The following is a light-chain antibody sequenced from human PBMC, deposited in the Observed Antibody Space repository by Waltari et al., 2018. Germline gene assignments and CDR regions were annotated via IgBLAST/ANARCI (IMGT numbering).Light chain of an antibody. CDR3: QAWDSSAFV. CDR2: RDD. V-gene: IGLV3-1*01. CDR1: KLGRKS. J-gene: IGLJ1*01. Sequence: SYEVTQPPSVSVSPRQRVTITCSGAKLGRKSVSWYQQKSGQSPVLVIYRDDKRPSGIPERFSGSNSGNTATLTISGTQPMDEADYYCQAWDSSAFVFGAGTKVTVL.